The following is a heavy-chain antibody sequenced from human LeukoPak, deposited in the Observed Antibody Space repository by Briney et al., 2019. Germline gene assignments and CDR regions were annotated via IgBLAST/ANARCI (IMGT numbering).Heavy chain of an antibody. Sequence: PGGSLRLSCAASGFTFSSYAMSWVRQAPGKGLEWVSYISSSGSTIFYADPVKGRFTISRDNAKNSLYLQMNSLRAEDTAVYYCARRGIQLWPHDDYWGQGTLDTVSS. J-gene: IGHJ4*02. CDR1: GFTFSSYA. CDR2: ISSSGSTI. D-gene: IGHD5-18*01. V-gene: IGHV3-48*03. CDR3: ARRGIQLWPHDDY.